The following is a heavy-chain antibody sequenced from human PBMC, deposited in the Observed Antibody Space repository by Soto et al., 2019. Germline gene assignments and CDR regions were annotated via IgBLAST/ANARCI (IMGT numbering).Heavy chain of an antibody. D-gene: IGHD2-2*01. CDR2: ISSSSSYT. V-gene: IGHV3-11*06. J-gene: IGHJ4*02. Sequence: QVQLVESGGGLVKPGGSLRLSCAASGFTFSDYYMSWIRQAPGKGLEWVSYISSSSSYTNYADSVKGRFTISRDNAKNSLYLQMNSLRAEDTAVYYCVRYQLPNPFAYWGQGPLVTVSS. CDR3: VRYQLPNPFAY. CDR1: GFTFSDYY.